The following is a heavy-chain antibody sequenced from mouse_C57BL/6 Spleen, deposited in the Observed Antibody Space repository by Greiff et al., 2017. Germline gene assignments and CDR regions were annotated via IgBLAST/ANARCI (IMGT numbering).Heavy chain of an antibody. V-gene: IGHV1-15*01. J-gene: IGHJ2*01. D-gene: IGHD2-5*01. CDR3: TRGESNYDYFDY. CDR1: GYTFTDYE. Sequence: QVQLKESGAELVRPGASVTLSCKASGYTFTDYEMHWVKQTPVHGLEWIVAIDPETGGTAYNQKFKGKATLTADKSSSTAYMELRSLTSEDSAVYYCTRGESNYDYFDYWGQGTTLTVSS. CDR2: IDPETGGT.